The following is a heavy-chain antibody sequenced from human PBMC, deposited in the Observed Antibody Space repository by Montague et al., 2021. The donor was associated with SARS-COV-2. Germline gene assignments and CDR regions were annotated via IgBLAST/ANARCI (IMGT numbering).Heavy chain of an antibody. CDR3: ARDQSCTNGVCYTRGLDY. CDR1: GFTFCDYY. CDR2: ISGSNSYT. D-gene: IGHD2-8*01. V-gene: IGHV3-11*05. J-gene: IGHJ4*02. Sequence: SLRLSCAASGFTFCDYYMSWIRQAPGKGLEWVSYISGSNSYTNYADSVRGRFTISRDNAKNSLYLQMDSLRAEDTAVYYCARDQSCTNGVCYTRGLDYWGQGTLVTVSS.